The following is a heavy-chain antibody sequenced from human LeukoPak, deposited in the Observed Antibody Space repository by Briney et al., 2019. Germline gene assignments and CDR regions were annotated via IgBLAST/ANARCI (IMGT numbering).Heavy chain of an antibody. D-gene: IGHD3-10*01. Sequence: GGSLRLSCAASGFTFSSYSMNWVRQAPGKGLEWVSVIYSGGSTYYADSVKGRFTISRDNSKNTLYLQMNSLRAEDTAVYYCARLFGSGSYYSWGQGTLVTVSS. CDR2: IYSGGST. CDR1: GFTFSSYS. V-gene: IGHV3-53*01. CDR3: ARLFGSGSYYS. J-gene: IGHJ4*02.